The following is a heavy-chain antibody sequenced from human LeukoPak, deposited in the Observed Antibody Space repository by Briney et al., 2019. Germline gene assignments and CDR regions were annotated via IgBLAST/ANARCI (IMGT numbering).Heavy chain of an antibody. V-gene: IGHV4-59*13. CDR3: AREAGGYSGYDYYFDY. J-gene: IGHJ4*02. Sequence: SETLSLTCTVSGGSISSYYRSWIRQPPGKGLEWIGYIYYSGSTNYNPSLKSRVTISVDTSKNQFSLKLSSVTAADTAVYYCAREAGGYSGYDYYFDYWGQGTLVTVSS. CDR2: IYYSGST. CDR1: GGSISSYY. D-gene: IGHD5-12*01.